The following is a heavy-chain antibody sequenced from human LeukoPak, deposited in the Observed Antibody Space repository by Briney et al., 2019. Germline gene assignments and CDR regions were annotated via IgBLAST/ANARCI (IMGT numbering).Heavy chain of an antibody. V-gene: IGHV7-4-1*02. CDR3: AREGIAVASDY. Sequence: ASVKVSCKACGYTVTSYAMNWVRQAPGQGLEWMGWINTNTGNPTYAQCVTGRFVFSLDTSVSKAYLQISSLKAEDTAVYYCAREGIAVASDYWGTGTLVTVSS. D-gene: IGHD6-19*01. CDR2: INTNTGNP. CDR1: GYTVTSYA. J-gene: IGHJ4*02.